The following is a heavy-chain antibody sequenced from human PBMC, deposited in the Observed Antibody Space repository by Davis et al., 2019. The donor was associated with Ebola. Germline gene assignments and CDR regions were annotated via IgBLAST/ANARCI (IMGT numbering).Heavy chain of an antibody. Sequence: PGGSLRLSCAASGFTFSSCWMSWVRQAPGKGLEWVANINQDGSEKYYVDSMKGRFTISSDNAKNSLYLQMNSLRAYDTAVYYCTKVLSSHLDFYYGMGVWGKGTTVTVSS. CDR2: INQDGSEK. V-gene: IGHV3-7*03. J-gene: IGHJ6*04. CDR3: TKVLSSHLDFYYGMGV. CDR1: GFTFSSCW.